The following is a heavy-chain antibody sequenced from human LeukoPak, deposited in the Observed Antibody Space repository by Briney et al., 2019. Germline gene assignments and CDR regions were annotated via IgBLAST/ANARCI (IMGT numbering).Heavy chain of an antibody. CDR2: IYYSGST. CDR3: ARGSQVGRAAAAFDY. D-gene: IGHD6-13*01. Sequence: SETLSLTCTVSGDSIISYYWSWIRQPPRKGLEWIGYIYYSGSTNYNPSLKSRVTILVDTSNNQFSLRLTSVTAADTAVYYCARGSQVGRAAAAFDYWGQGALVTVSS. CDR1: GDSIISYY. J-gene: IGHJ4*02. V-gene: IGHV4-59*08.